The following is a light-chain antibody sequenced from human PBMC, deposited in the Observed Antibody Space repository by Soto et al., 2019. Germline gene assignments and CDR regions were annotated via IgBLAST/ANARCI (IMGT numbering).Light chain of an antibody. Sequence: DIHMAQSPPSLSASVGDRVTITCRASHNIVTYLNWYQQNAGKAPSLLIYEASHLQSGVPFRFFGSGSGTDFTLTIDNLQHEDSATYYCQQSHSTPPTFGPGTKLEIK. V-gene: IGKV1-39*01. CDR2: EAS. CDR3: QQSHSTPPT. J-gene: IGKJ2*01. CDR1: HNIVTY.